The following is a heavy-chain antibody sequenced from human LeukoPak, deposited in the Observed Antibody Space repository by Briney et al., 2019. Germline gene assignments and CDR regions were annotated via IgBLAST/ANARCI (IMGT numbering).Heavy chain of an antibody. D-gene: IGHD3-22*01. CDR2: INPSDDST. CDR3: ARAYYESSAYRHAVYFDY. J-gene: IGHJ4*02. CDR1: GYTFNSSY. V-gene: IGHV1-46*02. Sequence: GASVKVSCKASGYTFNSSYMHWVRQAPGQGLKWMGIINPSDDSTRYAQKFQGRVTMTKDTSTNTVYMHLSSLSSDDTAVYYCARAYYESSAYRHAVYFDYWGQGTLVTVSS.